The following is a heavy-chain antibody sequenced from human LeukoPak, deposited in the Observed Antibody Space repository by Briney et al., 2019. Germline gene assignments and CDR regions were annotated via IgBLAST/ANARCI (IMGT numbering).Heavy chain of an antibody. CDR1: GFTFSSYE. CDR2: ISNSGSTI. J-gene: IGHJ4*02. V-gene: IGHV3-48*03. CDR3: ASLPVWFLFDY. Sequence: PGGSLRLSCAASGFTFSSYEMNWVRQAPGKGLEWVSYISNSGSTIYYADSVKGRFTISGDNAKNSLYLQMNSLRAEDTAVYYCASLPVWFLFDYWGQGTLVTVSS. D-gene: IGHD3-10*01.